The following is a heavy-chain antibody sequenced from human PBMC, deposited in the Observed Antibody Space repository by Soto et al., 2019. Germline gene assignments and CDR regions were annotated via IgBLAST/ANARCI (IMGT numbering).Heavy chain of an antibody. CDR1: GFTVSSNY. CDR2: IYSGGST. CDR3: ARVSPMVRGVITHTTYWYFDL. J-gene: IGHJ2*01. D-gene: IGHD3-10*01. V-gene: IGHV3-53*02. Sequence: EVQLVETGGGLIQPGGSLRLSCAASGFTVSSNYMSWVRQAPGKGLEWVSVIYSGGSTYYADSVKGRFTISRDNSKNTLYLQMNSLRAEDTAVYYCARVSPMVRGVITHTTYWYFDLWGRGTLVTVSS.